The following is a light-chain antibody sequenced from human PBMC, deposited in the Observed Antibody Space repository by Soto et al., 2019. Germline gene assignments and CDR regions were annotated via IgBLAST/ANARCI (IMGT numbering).Light chain of an antibody. CDR3: CSYATGDSFK. Sequence: QSALTQPPSVSGSPGHSVTISCIGTSSDIGTFNYVSWHQQRPGKAPRLIIYDVFQRPSGVPDRFSASKSGITASLTISGLQAEDEADYYCCSYATGDSFKFGGGTKGTVL. V-gene: IGLV2-11*01. CDR1: SSDIGTFNY. J-gene: IGLJ3*02. CDR2: DVF.